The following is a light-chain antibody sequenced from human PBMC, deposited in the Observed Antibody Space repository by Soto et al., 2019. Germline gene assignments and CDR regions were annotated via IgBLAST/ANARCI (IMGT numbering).Light chain of an antibody. CDR2: AAY. CDR3: QRGAGIPYT. V-gene: IGKV1-39*01. CDR1: QTIDTY. J-gene: IGKJ2*01. Sequence: DIQMTQSPSSLSASVGDRVTITCPASQTIDTYLHWYQQKPGKAPKLLIYAAYTLQNGVPSMFSGSGSGTDFTLTISSLQPEDFATYYFQRGAGIPYTFGQVTKLEIK.